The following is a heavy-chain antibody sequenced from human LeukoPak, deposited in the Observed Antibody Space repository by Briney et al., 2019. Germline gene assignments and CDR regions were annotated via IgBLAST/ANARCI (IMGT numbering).Heavy chain of an antibody. V-gene: IGHV3-7*03. Sequence: QPGGSLRLSCAASGFSFSSYWMSWVRQAPGKGLEWVANIKQDGSDKYYLTSVRGRFTISRDNAKDSLYLQMTSLRAEDTAVYYCAREVVVLPDYYYYGLDVWGQGTTVTVSS. CDR3: AREVVVLPDYYYYGLDV. CDR1: GFSFSSYW. D-gene: IGHD2-15*01. J-gene: IGHJ6*02. CDR2: IKQDGSDK.